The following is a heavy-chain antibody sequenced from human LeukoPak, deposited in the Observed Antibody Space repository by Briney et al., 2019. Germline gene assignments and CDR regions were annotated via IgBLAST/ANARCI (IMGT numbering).Heavy chain of an antibody. CDR2: IKSDGSRT. CDR3: AKDHCSGGSCYSERYYYYGMDV. Sequence: GGSLRLSCAASGFTFSNYWMHWVRHAPGKGLVWVSRIKSDGSRTDYADSVKGRFTISRDNAKNSLYLQMNSLRAEDTALYYCAKDHCSGGSCYSERYYYYGMDVWGQGTTVTVSS. V-gene: IGHV3-74*01. D-gene: IGHD2-15*01. CDR1: GFTFSNYW. J-gene: IGHJ6*02.